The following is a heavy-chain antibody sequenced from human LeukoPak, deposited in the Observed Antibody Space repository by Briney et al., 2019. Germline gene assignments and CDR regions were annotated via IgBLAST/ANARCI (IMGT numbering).Heavy chain of an antibody. V-gene: IGHV1-2*02. CDR1: GYTFTGYY. J-gene: IGHJ5*02. Sequence: ASVKVSCKASGYTFTGYYMHWVRQAPGQGLEWVGWINPNSSGRNYAQKFQGRVTMTRDTSISTAYMELSRLRSDDTAVYYCARVRDIVVVPAAICTTGFDPWGQGTLVTVSS. CDR3: ARVRDIVVVPAAICTTGFDP. CDR2: INPNSSGR. D-gene: IGHD2-2*02.